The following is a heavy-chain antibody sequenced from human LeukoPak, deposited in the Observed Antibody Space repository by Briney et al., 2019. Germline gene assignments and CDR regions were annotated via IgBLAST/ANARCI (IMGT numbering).Heavy chain of an antibody. J-gene: IGHJ4*02. V-gene: IGHV4-30-4*01. CDR1: GGSISSGDYY. CDR3: ARDDPRARLTVVPAAIAQV. Sequence: PSETLSLTCTVSGGSISSGDYYWSWIRQPPGKGLEWIGYIYYSGSTYYNPSLKSRVTISVDTSKNQFSLKLSSVTAADTAVYYCARDDPRARLTVVPAAIAQVWGQGTLVTVSS. CDR2: IYYSGST. D-gene: IGHD2-2*01.